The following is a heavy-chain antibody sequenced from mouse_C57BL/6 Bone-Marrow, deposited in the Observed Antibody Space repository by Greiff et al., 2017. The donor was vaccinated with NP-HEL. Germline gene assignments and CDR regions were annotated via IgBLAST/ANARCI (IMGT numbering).Heavy chain of an antibody. D-gene: IGHD1-1*01. Sequence: EVMLVESGGDLVKPGGSLKLSCAASGFTFSSYGMSWVRQTPDKRLEWVATISSGGSYTYYPDSVKGRFTISRDNAKNTLYLQMSSLQSEDTAMYYCARQGYYGSSYDWYFDVWGTGTTVTVSS. V-gene: IGHV5-6*02. J-gene: IGHJ1*03. CDR1: GFTFSSYG. CDR3: ARQGYYGSSYDWYFDV. CDR2: ISSGGSYT.